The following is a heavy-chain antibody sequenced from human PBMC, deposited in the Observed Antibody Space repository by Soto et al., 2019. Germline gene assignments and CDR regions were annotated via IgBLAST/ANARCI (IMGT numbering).Heavy chain of an antibody. CDR2: IIPIFGTA. J-gene: IGHJ2*01. CDR3: ARKVSGGSWGRTDYWYFDL. Sequence: QVQLVQSGAEVKKPGSSVKVSCKASGGTFSSYAISWVRQAPGQGLEWMGGIIPIFGTANYAQKFQGRVTITADESTSTAYMELSSLRSEDTAVYYCARKVSGGSWGRTDYWYFDLWGRGTLVTVSS. CDR1: GGTFSSYA. V-gene: IGHV1-69*01. D-gene: IGHD2-15*01.